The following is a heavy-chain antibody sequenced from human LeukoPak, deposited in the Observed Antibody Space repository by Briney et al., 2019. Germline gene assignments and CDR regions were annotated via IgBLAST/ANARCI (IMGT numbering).Heavy chain of an antibody. Sequence: SQTLSLTCTVSGGSISSGDYYWSWIRQPPGKGLEWIAYMYYSGSTYYNPSLENRVTMSADTSKNQLSLKLSSVTAADTAVYYCARPYYYDSRIDPWGQGILVTVSS. J-gene: IGHJ5*02. V-gene: IGHV4-30-4*01. CDR3: ARPYYYDSRIDP. CDR2: MYYSGST. D-gene: IGHD3-22*01. CDR1: GGSISSGDYY.